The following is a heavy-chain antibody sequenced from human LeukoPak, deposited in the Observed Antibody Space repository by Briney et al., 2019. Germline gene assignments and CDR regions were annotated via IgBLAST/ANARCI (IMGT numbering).Heavy chain of an antibody. Sequence: AASVKVSCKASGYTFTSYDINWVRQAPGQGLEWMGIINPSGGSTSYAQKFQGRVTMTRDMSTSTVYMELSSLRSEDTAVYYCASGITMIVPSLDAFDIWGQGTMVTVSS. V-gene: IGHV1-46*01. CDR3: ASGITMIVPSLDAFDI. CDR1: GYTFTSYD. CDR2: INPSGGST. J-gene: IGHJ3*02. D-gene: IGHD3-22*01.